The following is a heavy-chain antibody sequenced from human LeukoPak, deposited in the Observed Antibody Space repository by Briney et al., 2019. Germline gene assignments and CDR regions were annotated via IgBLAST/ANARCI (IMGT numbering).Heavy chain of an antibody. D-gene: IGHD6-19*01. Sequence: PSETLSLTCTVSGYSISSGYYWGWIRQPPGKGLEWIGEINHSGSTNYNPSLKSRVTISVDTSKNQFSLKLSSVTAADTAVYYCARSTYSSTIHIDYWGQGTLVTVSS. CDR2: INHSGST. CDR3: ARSTYSSTIHIDY. CDR1: GYSISSGYY. V-gene: IGHV4-38-2*02. J-gene: IGHJ4*02.